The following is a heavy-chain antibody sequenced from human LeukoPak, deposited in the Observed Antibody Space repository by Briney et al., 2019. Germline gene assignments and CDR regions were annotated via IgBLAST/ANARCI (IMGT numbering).Heavy chain of an antibody. D-gene: IGHD3-16*01. CDR2: IYHSGST. J-gene: IGHJ4*02. Sequence: PSGTLSLTCAVSGGTISSSNWWNWVRQPPGKGLEWIGEIYHSGSTNYNSSLKTRVTISVDKSKNQFSLKLSSVTAADTAVYYCARGGDDLSPFDYWGQGTLVTVSS. V-gene: IGHV4-4*02. CDR1: GGTISSSNW. CDR3: ARGGDDLSPFDY.